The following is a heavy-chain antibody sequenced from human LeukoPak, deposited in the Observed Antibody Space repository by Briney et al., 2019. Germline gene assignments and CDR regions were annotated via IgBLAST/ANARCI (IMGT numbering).Heavy chain of an antibody. J-gene: IGHJ5*02. CDR2: MNPNSGNT. CDR3: ARGAMESVVVVPGNWFDP. V-gene: IGHV1-8*02. D-gene: IGHD2-2*01. Sequence: GASVKVSCKASGYTFTSYGISWVRQATGQGLEWMGWMNPNSGNTGYAQKFQGRVTMTRNTSISTAYMELSSLRSEDTAVYYCARGAMESVVVVPGNWFDPWGQGTLVTVSS. CDR1: GYTFTSYG.